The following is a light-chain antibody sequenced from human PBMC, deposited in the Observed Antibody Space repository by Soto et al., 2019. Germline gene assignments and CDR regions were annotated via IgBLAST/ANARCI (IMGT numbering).Light chain of an antibody. J-gene: IGLJ2*01. CDR1: SSNIGSNT. Sequence: QSVLTQPPSASGTPGQRVTISCSGSSSNIGSNTVNWYQQLPGTAPKLLIYSNNQRPSGVPDRFSGSKSGTSASLAISGIQSEHEADYYCAAWDDCLNGLFGGGTKLTVL. V-gene: IGLV1-44*01. CDR2: SNN. CDR3: AAWDDCLNGL.